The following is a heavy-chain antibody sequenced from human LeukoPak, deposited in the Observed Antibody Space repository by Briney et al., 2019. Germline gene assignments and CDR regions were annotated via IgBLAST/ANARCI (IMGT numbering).Heavy chain of an antibody. CDR3: ARWYYYGSGSYSYYFDY. CDR2: IIPILGIA. J-gene: IGHJ4*02. Sequence: SVKVSCKASGGTFSSYAISWVRQAPGQGLEWMGRIIPILGIANYAQKFQGRVTITADKSTSTAYMELSSLRSEDTAVYYCARWYYYGSGSYSYYFDYWGQGTLVTDSS. V-gene: IGHV1-69*04. CDR1: GGTFSSYA. D-gene: IGHD3-10*01.